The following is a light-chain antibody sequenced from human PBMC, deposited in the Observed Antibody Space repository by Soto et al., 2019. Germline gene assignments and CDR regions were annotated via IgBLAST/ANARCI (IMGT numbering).Light chain of an antibody. CDR2: DAS. CDR1: QSVNSY. V-gene: IGKV3-11*01. CDR3: QQRSDWPPFT. J-gene: IGKJ3*01. Sequence: EIVFTQSPATLSLSPGERATLSCRASQSVNSYLAWYQQKPGQAPRLLIYDASNRATGIPARFSGSGSGTDFTLTISSLEPEDFAVYYCQQRSDWPPFTFGPGTKVDI.